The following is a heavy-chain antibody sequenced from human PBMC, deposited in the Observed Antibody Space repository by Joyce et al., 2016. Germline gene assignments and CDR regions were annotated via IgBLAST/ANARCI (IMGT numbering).Heavy chain of an antibody. Sequence: QVQLQQWGAGLLKPSETLSLTCAVSGGPFRGFFWTWVRQPPGKGLEWIGDINNSEVTNYIPSLKTRVTFSVDTSKNQFSLKLTSFSAADTAVYYCARSQWLAPLMYWGQGTPVTVSS. CDR1: GGPFRGFF. D-gene: IGHD6-19*01. J-gene: IGHJ4*02. CDR3: ARSQWLAPLMY. CDR2: INNSEVT. V-gene: IGHV4-34*01.